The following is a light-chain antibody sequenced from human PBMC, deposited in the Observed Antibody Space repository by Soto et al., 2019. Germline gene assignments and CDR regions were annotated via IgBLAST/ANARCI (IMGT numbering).Light chain of an antibody. CDR2: GAS. CDR3: LQHYSWPWT. J-gene: IGKJ1*01. Sequence: IVMTQSPATLSASPGERATLSCRASRSISNNVAWYQQKPGQAPRLLLYGASTRATGIPARFSASGSGTEFTLTISGLQSEDSGVYYCLQHYSWPWTFGQGTKVEIK. V-gene: IGKV3-15*01. CDR1: RSISNN.